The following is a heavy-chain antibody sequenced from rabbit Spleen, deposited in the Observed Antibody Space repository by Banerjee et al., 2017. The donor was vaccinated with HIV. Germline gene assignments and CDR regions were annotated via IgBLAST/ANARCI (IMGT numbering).Heavy chain of an antibody. V-gene: IGHV1S40*01. CDR1: GFSFSSSDY. D-gene: IGHD8-1*01. CDR3: ARDGAGGSYFAL. J-gene: IGHJ4*01. CDR2: IDAGSSTFT. Sequence: QSLEESGGDLVKPGASLTLTCTASGFSFSSSDYMCWVRQAPGKGLEWIACIDAGSSTFTYFATWANGRFTISKTSSTTVTLQVTSLTAADTATYFCARDGAGGSYFALWGPGTLVTVS.